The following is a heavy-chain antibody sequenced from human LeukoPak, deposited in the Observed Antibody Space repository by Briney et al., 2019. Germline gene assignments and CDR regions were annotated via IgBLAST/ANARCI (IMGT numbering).Heavy chain of an antibody. CDR1: GFSFSDYR. Sequence: PGGSLRLSCAASGFSFSDYRMSWVRQAPGKGLEWISYMTASGRSTNYADSVKGRFTISRDNAKNSVVLQMNSLRAEDTAVYYCTRERQGSYYAFEFWGQGTLVSVSS. CDR3: TRERQGSYYAFEF. CDR2: MTASGRST. D-gene: IGHD1-26*01. J-gene: IGHJ4*02. V-gene: IGHV3-11*01.